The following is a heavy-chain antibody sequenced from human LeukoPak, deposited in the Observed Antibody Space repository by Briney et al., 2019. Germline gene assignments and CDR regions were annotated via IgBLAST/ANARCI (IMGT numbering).Heavy chain of an antibody. Sequence: SETLSLTCTVSGGSISSYYWSWIRQPPGKGLEWIGNIYYSGSTNYNPSLKSRVTISVDTSKNQFSLKLSSVTAADTAVYYCARGWSSSSIDIWGQGTMVTVSS. V-gene: IGHV4-59*12. CDR3: ARGWSSSSIDI. CDR1: GGSISSYY. CDR2: IYYSGST. J-gene: IGHJ3*02. D-gene: IGHD6-6*01.